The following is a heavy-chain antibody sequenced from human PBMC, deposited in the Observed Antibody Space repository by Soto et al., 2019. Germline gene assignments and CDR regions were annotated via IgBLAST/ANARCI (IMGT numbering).Heavy chain of an antibody. CDR3: ARDMASIAVAGRRNYYYYGMDV. CDR1: GFTFSSYW. J-gene: IGHJ6*02. V-gene: IGHV3-74*01. D-gene: IGHD6-19*01. Sequence: PGGSLRLSCAASGFTFSSYWMHWVRQAPGKGLVWVSRINSDGSSTSYADSVKGRFTISRDNAKNTLYLQMNSLRAEDTAVYYCARDMASIAVAGRRNYYYYGMDVWGQGTTVTVSS. CDR2: INSDGSST.